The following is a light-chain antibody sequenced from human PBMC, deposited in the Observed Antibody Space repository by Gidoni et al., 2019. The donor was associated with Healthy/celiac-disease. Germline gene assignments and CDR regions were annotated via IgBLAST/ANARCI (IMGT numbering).Light chain of an antibody. Sequence: EIVMTQSPATLSVPPGERATLSCRASQSVSSNLAWYQQKPGQAPRLLIYGASTRATGIPARFSGSGSGTEFTLTISSLQSEDFAVYYCQQYNNWPPDWTFXXXTKVEIK. CDR3: QQYNNWPPDWT. CDR2: GAS. J-gene: IGKJ1*01. V-gene: IGKV3-15*01. CDR1: QSVSSN.